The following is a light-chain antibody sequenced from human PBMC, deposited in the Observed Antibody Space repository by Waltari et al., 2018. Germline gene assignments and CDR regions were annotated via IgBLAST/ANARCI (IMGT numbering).Light chain of an antibody. J-gene: IGLJ2*01. CDR3: CSYAGGSRVI. CDR2: EAT. V-gene: IGLV2-23*01. CDR1: KNDIGTSNF. Sequence: QSALTQPASLSGSPGQSITISCAGTKNDIGTSNFVSWFQQFPGQAPKLLVSEATKRPSGVSYRFSGSKSGNTASLTISGLQAEDEADYYCCSYAGGSRVIFGGGTKLTVL.